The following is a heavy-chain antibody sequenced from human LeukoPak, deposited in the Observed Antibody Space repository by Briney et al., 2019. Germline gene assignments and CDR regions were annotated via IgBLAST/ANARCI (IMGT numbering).Heavy chain of an antibody. CDR1: GDSISSNTAS. V-gene: IGHV6-1*01. CDR2: TYYRSRWYD. Sequence: SQTLSLTCAISGDSISSNTASWNWIRQSPSRGLEWLGRTYYRSRWYDDYALSVKSRITINPDTSKNQFSLQLNSVTPEDTAVYYCTRDFDYWGQGTRVTVSS. J-gene: IGHJ4*02. CDR3: TRDFDY.